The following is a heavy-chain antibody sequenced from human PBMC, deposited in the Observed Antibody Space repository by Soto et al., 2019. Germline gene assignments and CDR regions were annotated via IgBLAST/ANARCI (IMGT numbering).Heavy chain of an antibody. CDR2: IWYDGSNK. Sequence: GGSLRLSCAASGFTFSSYGMHWVRQAPGKGLEWVAVIWYDGSNKYYADSVKGRFTISRDNSKNTLYLQMNSLRAEDTAVYYCARDWVAATLGVDWNDDYGAFDIWGQGTMVTVSS. CDR1: GFTFSSYG. J-gene: IGHJ3*02. CDR3: ARDWVAATLGVDWNDDYGAFDI. V-gene: IGHV3-33*01. D-gene: IGHD2-15*01.